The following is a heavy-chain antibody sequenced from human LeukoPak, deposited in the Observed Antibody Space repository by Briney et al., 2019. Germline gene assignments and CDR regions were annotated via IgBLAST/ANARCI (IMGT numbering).Heavy chain of an antibody. Sequence: GGSLRLSCAASGFIFSSHAMHWVRQAPGKGLEWVAVISYDGSNKYYADSVKGRFTISRDNSKNTLYLQMNSLRAEDTAVYYCAKDRDYDFWSGYSVNYYGMDVWGQGTTVTVSS. CDR1: GFIFSSHA. CDR2: ISYDGSNK. V-gene: IGHV3-30*18. D-gene: IGHD3-3*01. J-gene: IGHJ6*02. CDR3: AKDRDYDFWSGYSVNYYGMDV.